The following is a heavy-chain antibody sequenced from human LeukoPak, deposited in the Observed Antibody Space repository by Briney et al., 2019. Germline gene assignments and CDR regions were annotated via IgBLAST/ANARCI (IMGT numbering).Heavy chain of an antibody. Sequence: GGSLRLSCAASGFTFSSYWMSWVRQAPGKGLEWVSGISWNSGSIGYADSVKGRFTISRDNAKNSLYLQMNSLRAEDTAVYYCARGGALGYCSGGSCYSPDYWGQGTLVTVSS. CDR2: ISWNSGSI. D-gene: IGHD2-15*01. CDR3: ARGGALGYCSGGSCYSPDY. J-gene: IGHJ4*02. CDR1: GFTFSSYW. V-gene: IGHV3-48*04.